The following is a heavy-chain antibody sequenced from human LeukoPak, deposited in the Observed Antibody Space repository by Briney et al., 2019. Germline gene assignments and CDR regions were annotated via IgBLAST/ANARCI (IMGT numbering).Heavy chain of an antibody. Sequence: PSETLSLTCTVSGGSISSYYWSWIRQPAGKGLEWIGRIYTSGSTNYNPSLKSRVTMSVDTSKNQFSLKLSSVTAADTAVYYCARDLGDIQLGTEDDAFDIWGQGTMVTVSS. CDR1: GGSISSYY. J-gene: IGHJ3*02. CDR3: ARDLGDIQLGTEDDAFDI. D-gene: IGHD7-27*01. CDR2: IYTSGST. V-gene: IGHV4-4*07.